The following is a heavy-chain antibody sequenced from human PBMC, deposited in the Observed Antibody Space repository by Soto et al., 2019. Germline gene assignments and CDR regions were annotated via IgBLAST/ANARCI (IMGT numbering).Heavy chain of an antibody. Sequence: ASVKVSCKASGYTFTSYAMHWVRQAPGQRLEWMGWINAGNGNTKYSQKFQGRVTITRDTSASTAYMELSSLRSEDTAVYYCARDHPAFGELFYWGQGTLVTVSS. CDR3: ARDHPAFGELFY. CDR1: GYTFTSYA. V-gene: IGHV1-3*01. J-gene: IGHJ4*02. CDR2: INAGNGNT. D-gene: IGHD3-10*01.